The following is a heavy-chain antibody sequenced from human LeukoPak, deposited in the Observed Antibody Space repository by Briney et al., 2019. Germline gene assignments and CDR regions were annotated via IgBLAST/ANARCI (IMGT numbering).Heavy chain of an antibody. CDR1: GFTFSSYA. D-gene: IGHD6-19*01. V-gene: IGHV3-23*01. Sequence: PGGSLRLSCAASGFTFSSYAMSWVRQAPGKGLEWVSAISGSGGSTYYADSVKGRFTISRDNAKNSLYLQMNSLRAEDTAVYYCAREPYSSGWYHKVYWGQGTLVTVSS. CDR3: AREPYSSGWYHKVY. J-gene: IGHJ4*02. CDR2: ISGSGGST.